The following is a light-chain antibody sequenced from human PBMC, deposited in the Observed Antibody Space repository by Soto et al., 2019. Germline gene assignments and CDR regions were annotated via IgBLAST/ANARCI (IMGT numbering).Light chain of an antibody. Sequence: EIVMTQSPATLSVSPGERGTLSCRASQSVSSNLAWYQQKPGQAPRLLIYGASTRATGIPARFSGSRSGTDFTLTISSLHSEDVAVYYCQQYNNWPWTFGQETKVDIK. J-gene: IGKJ1*01. V-gene: IGKV3-15*01. CDR1: QSVSSN. CDR3: QQYNNWPWT. CDR2: GAS.